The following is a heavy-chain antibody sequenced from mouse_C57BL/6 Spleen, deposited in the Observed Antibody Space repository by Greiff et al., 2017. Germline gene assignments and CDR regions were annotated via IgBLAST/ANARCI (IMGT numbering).Heavy chain of an antibody. Sequence: QVQLQQSGPELVKPGASVKISCKASGYAFSSYWMNWVKQRPGKGLEWIGRIYPGDGDTNYNGKFKGKATLTAYKSSSTAYMQLSSLTSEDSSVYFCARSDWVWYFDVWGTGTTVTVSS. CDR2: IYPGDGDT. D-gene: IGHD4-1*01. V-gene: IGHV1-82*01. J-gene: IGHJ1*03. CDR1: GYAFSSYW. CDR3: ARSDWVWYFDV.